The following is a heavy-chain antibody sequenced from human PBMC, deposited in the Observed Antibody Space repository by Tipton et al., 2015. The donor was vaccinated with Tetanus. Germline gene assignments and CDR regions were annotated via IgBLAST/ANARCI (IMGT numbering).Heavy chain of an antibody. CDR3: ARLLVADAFDI. D-gene: IGHD2-8*02. CDR1: YGSMTSGGYS. Sequence: TLSLTCAVSYGSMTSGGYSWSWIRQPPGKGLEWIGYIYHSGTACYNPSLKSRVTISVDRSENQFSLKLNSVTAADTAMYYCARLLVADAFDIWGQGTMVTVSS. CDR2: IYHSGTA. V-gene: IGHV4-30-2*01. J-gene: IGHJ3*02.